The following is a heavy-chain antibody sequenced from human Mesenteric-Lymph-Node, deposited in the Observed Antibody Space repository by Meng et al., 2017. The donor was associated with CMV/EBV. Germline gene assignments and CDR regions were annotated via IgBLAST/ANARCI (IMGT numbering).Heavy chain of an antibody. J-gene: IGHJ4*02. CDR1: GFIFDDYA. CDR3: ARVPRARSGRIDF. D-gene: IGHD3-10*01. Sequence: GESLKISCTGSGFIFDDYAMTWVRQAPGKGLEWVSSITPGHMADYVESVRGRFTISRDNTKNKLYLQMNTVRDDDTAVYYCARVPRARSGRIDFWGQGTLVTVSS. V-gene: IGHV3-69-1*01. CDR2: ITPGHMA.